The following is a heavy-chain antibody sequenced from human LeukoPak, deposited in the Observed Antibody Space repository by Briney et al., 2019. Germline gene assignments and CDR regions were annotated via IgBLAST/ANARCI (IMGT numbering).Heavy chain of an antibody. CDR2: IFYSGST. Sequence: SETLSLTCTVSGGSISSSSYFWGWIRQPPGKGLEWIGSIFYSGSTYYNPSLNSRVTISIDTSKNQFSLRLSSVTAADTAVYYCARGVYGSGSYYNFDYWGQGALVTVSS. CDR3: ARGVYGSGSYYNFDY. J-gene: IGHJ4*02. D-gene: IGHD3-10*01. CDR1: GGSISSSSYF. V-gene: IGHV4-39*01.